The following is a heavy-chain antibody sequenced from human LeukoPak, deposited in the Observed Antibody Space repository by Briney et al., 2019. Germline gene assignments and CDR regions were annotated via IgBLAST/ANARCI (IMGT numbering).Heavy chain of an antibody. Sequence: ASVKVSCKASGYIFARYGITWVRQAPGQGLEWMGWISAYNGNTNYAQKLQGRVTMTTDTSTSTAYMELRSLRSDDTAVYYCARSGYYGDYLSDYYYYMDVWGKGTTVTVSS. V-gene: IGHV1-18*01. J-gene: IGHJ6*03. CDR1: GYIFARYG. D-gene: IGHD4-17*01. CDR3: ARSGYYGDYLSDYYYYMDV. CDR2: ISAYNGNT.